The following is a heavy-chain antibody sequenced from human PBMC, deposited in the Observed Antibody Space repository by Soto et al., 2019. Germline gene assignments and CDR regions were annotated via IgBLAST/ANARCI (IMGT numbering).Heavy chain of an antibody. Sequence: ASVKVSCKASGYTFTDYYMHWVRQAPGQGLEWMGWINPNSGGTNYAQKFQGRVTMTRDTSISTAYMELSRLRSDDTAVYYCARSVAARRGVDYWGQGPLVTVSS. CDR3: ARSVAARRGVDY. V-gene: IGHV1-2*02. CDR1: GYTFTDYY. D-gene: IGHD6-6*01. J-gene: IGHJ4*02. CDR2: INPNSGGT.